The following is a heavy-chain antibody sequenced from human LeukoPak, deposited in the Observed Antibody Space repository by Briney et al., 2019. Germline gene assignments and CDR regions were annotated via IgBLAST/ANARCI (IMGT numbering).Heavy chain of an antibody. J-gene: IGHJ4*02. V-gene: IGHV4-61*01. CDR2: IYYSGST. CDR3: ARTPNRGYSGTWYFDY. CDR1: GGSVSSGSYY. D-gene: IGHD5-12*01. Sequence: SETLSLTCTVSGGSVSSGSYYWSWIRQPPGKGLEWIGYIYYSGSTNYNPSLKSRVTISVDTSKNQFSLELSSVTAADTAVYYCARTPNRGYSGTWYFDYWGQGTLVTVSS.